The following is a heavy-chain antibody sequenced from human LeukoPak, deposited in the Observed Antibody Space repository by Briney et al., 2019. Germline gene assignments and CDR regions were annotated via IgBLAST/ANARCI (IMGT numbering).Heavy chain of an antibody. CDR3: ARVAPYDILTGYPGFDY. V-gene: IGHV3-21*01. D-gene: IGHD3-9*01. CDR1: GFTFSSYS. J-gene: IGHJ4*02. CDR2: IGTVRRNYI. Sequence: GGSLRLSCAASGFTFSSYSMNRVRQAPGKGLEWVSSIGTVRRNYIYYADSVKGRFTIPRDNAENSLYLQMNSLRAEDAAVYYCARVAPYDILTGYPGFDYWGQGTLVTVFS.